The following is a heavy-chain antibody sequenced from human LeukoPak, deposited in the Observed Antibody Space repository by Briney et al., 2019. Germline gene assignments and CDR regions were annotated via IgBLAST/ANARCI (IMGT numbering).Heavy chain of an antibody. J-gene: IGHJ4*02. CDR1: GDSISTYY. Sequence: PSETLSLTCTVSGDSISTYYWSWIRQPPGKGLEWIGYKSDGGRDLYNPSLKSRVTISVDASEKQFSLSLRSVTAADTAMYYCAREGQLRFLEWDRGGFDYWGQGTLVTVSS. D-gene: IGHD3-3*01. V-gene: IGHV4-59*01. CDR3: AREGQLRFLEWDRGGFDY. CDR2: KSDGGRD.